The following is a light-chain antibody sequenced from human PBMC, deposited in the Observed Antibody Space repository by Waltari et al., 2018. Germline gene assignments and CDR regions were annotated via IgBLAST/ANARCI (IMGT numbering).Light chain of an antibody. CDR2: EVK. J-gene: IGLJ3*02. CDR1: PSDVGNYDY. CDR3: STHTHLGTWV. V-gene: IGLV2-14*03. Sequence: QSALIQPASVSGPPGQSITISCIGTPSDVGNYDYVSWYQQFPGEAPRLILYEVKRRPSVISLRFSGSKSANTASLSISDLQVGDEATYFCSTHTHLGTWVFGGGTTLTVL.